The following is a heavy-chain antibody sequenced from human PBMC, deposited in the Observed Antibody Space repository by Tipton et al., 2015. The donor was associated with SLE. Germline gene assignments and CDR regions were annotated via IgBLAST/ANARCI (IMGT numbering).Heavy chain of an antibody. CDR2: VSHRGTT. J-gene: IGHJ3*02. V-gene: IGHV4-34*01. D-gene: IGHD6-13*01. Sequence: TLSLTCAVYGGTSRDYFWSWIRQPPGKGLEWIGEVSHRGTTNYNPSLKSRVTISVDTSKNQFSLKLSSVTAADTAVYYCARTEQQLNDAFDIWGQGTMVTVSS. CDR3: ARTEQQLNDAFDI. CDR1: GGTSRDYF.